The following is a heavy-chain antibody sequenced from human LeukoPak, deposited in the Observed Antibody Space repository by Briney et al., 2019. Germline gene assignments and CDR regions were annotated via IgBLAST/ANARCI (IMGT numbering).Heavy chain of an antibody. CDR3: ATTYCSGGSCYPNYYCYYGMDV. D-gene: IGHD2-15*01. J-gene: IGHJ6*02. CDR2: IIPILGIA. V-gene: IGHV1-69*04. Sequence: SVKVSCKASGGTFSSYAISWVRQAPGQGLEWMGRIIPILGIANYAQKFQGRVTITADKSTSTAYMELSSLRSEDTAVYYCATTYCSGGSCYPNYYCYYGMDVWGQGTTVTVSS. CDR1: GGTFSSYA.